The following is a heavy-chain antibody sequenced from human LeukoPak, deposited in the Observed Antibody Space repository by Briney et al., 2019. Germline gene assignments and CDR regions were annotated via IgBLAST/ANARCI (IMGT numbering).Heavy chain of an antibody. CDR3: ARGSGTSWYDY. J-gene: IGHJ4*02. CDR1: GYTFTANY. D-gene: IGHD6-13*01. Sequence: GASVKVSCKASGYTFTANYMHWVRQAPGQGLEWMGWMNTNTGDTKNAQKFQGCVTRTRDTSITTAYMELSRLTFDDTAVYYCARGSGTSWYDYWGQGTLVTVSS. CDR2: MNTNTGDT. V-gene: IGHV1-2*04.